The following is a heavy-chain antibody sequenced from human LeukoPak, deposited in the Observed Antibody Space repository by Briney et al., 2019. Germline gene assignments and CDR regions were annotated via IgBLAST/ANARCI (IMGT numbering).Heavy chain of an antibody. CDR1: GYTFTGYY. D-gene: IGHD1-1*01. V-gene: IGHV1-2*02. Sequence: GASVKVSCTASGYTFTGYYMHWVRQVPGQGLEWMGWINPNSGATLYAQKFQGRVTMTRDTSINTAYMELSSLRSDDTAVYYCTRAKRVIFDYWGQGTLVTVSS. CDR2: INPNSGAT. J-gene: IGHJ4*02. CDR3: TRAKRVIFDY.